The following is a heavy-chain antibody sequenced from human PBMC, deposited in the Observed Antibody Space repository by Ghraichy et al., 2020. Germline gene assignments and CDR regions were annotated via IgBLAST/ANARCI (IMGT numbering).Heavy chain of an antibody. CDR2: ISGSGGST. V-gene: IGHV3-23*01. CDR1: GFTFSSYA. D-gene: IGHD6-13*01. Sequence: GSLRLSCAASGFTFSSYAMSWVRQAPGKGLVWVSAISGSGGSTYYADSVKGRFTISRDNSKNTLYLQMNSLRAEDTGVYYCAKTSDRSSWYLGAFDIWGQGTMGNVSS. J-gene: IGHJ3*02. CDR3: AKTSDRSSWYLGAFDI.